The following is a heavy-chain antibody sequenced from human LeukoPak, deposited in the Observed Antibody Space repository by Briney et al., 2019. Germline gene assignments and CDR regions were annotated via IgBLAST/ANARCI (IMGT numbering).Heavy chain of an antibody. D-gene: IGHD3-22*01. Sequence: SETLSLTCTVSGGSISSSSYYWGWIRQPPGKGLEWIGSIYYSGSTYYNPSLKSRVTISVDTSKNQFSLKLSSVTAADTAVYYCARTGRRRNHYDSSGYAPGAFDIWGQGTMVTVSS. CDR3: ARTGRRRNHYDSSGYAPGAFDI. CDR1: GGSISSSSYY. CDR2: IYYSGST. V-gene: IGHV4-39*01. J-gene: IGHJ3*02.